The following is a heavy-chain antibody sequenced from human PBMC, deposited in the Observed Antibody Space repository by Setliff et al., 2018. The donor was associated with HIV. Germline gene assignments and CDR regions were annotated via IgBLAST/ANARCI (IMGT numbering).Heavy chain of an antibody. D-gene: IGHD6-25*01. CDR1: GFTFSNYW. V-gene: IGHV5-51*01. CDR3: VRYIGAAAGYIDH. J-gene: IGHJ4*02. Sequence: PGESLKISCKGSGFTFSNYWIGWVRQMPGKGLEWMGIIYPGDSDTRYSPSFQGQVTISADKSISTAYLQWSSLRASDTAMYYCVRYIGAAAGYIDHWGQGTLVTVSS. CDR2: IYPGDSDT.